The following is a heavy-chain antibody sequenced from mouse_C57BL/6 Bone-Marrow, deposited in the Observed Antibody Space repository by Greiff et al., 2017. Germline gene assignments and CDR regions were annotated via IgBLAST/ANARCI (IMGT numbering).Heavy chain of an antibody. Sequence: VQLQQSGAELVKPGASVKLSCTASGFNIKDYYMHWVKQRTEQGLEWIGRIDPEDGETKYAPQFQGKATITADTSSNTAYLQLSSLTSEDTAVYYCATLIYYGSPHWYFDVWGTGTTVTVSS. CDR1: GFNIKDYY. V-gene: IGHV14-2*01. D-gene: IGHD1-1*01. CDR2: IDPEDGET. CDR3: ATLIYYGSPHWYFDV. J-gene: IGHJ1*03.